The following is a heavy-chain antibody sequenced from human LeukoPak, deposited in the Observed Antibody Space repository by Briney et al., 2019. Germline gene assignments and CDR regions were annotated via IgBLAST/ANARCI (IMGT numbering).Heavy chain of an antibody. CDR1: GFTLSSYW. CDR3: AEFDPINAFDI. CDR2: INSDGSST. J-gene: IGHJ3*02. V-gene: IGHV3-74*01. Sequence: GGSLRLSCAASGFTLSSYWMHWVRQAPGKGLVWVSRINSDGSSTSYADFVKGRFTISRDNAKNTLYLQMNSLRAEDTAVYYCAEFDPINAFDIWGQGTMVTVSS. D-gene: IGHD3-9*01.